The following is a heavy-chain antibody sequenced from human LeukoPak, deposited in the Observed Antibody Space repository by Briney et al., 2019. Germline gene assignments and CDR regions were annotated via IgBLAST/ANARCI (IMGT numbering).Heavy chain of an antibody. CDR1: GFTFSSYS. V-gene: IGHV3-21*01. J-gene: IGHJ3*02. Sequence: GGSLRLSCAASGFTFSSYSMNWVRQAPGKGLEWVSSISSSSSYIYYADSVKGRFTISRDNAKNSLYLQVNSLRAEDTAVYYCARDYYDILTGYEGAFDIWGQGTMVTVSS. D-gene: IGHD3-9*01. CDR2: ISSSSSYI. CDR3: ARDYYDILTGYEGAFDI.